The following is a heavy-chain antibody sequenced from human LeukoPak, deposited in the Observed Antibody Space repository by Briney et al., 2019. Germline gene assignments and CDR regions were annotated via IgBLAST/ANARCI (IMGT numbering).Heavy chain of an antibody. J-gene: IGHJ3*02. D-gene: IGHD4-17*01. V-gene: IGHV3-23*01. CDR3: ARDPNGDYIGAFEI. Sequence: GGSLRLSCAASGFTFSSYAMMWLRQAPWKGLEWVSAISGAGGTTLYADSVKGRFTISRDNSKNTLYLQMSSLRVEDTAVYYCARDPNGDYIGAFEIWGQGTMVTVSS. CDR1: GFTFSSYA. CDR2: ISGAGGTT.